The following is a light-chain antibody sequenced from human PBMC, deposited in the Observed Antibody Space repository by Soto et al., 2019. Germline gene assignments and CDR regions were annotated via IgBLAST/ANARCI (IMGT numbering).Light chain of an antibody. CDR2: DVT. Sequence: QSVLTQPRSVSGSPGQSVTISCTGTSSDVGGYNYVSWYQQHPGNAPKLMIYDVTTRPSGVPDRFSGSKSGNTASLTISGLQAEDEADYYCSSHAGSSVVFGTGTKVTVL. V-gene: IGLV2-11*01. J-gene: IGLJ1*01. CDR1: SSDVGGYNY. CDR3: SSHAGSSVV.